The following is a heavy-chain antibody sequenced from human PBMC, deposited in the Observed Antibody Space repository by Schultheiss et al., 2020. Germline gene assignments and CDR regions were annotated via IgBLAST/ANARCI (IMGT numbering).Heavy chain of an antibody. CDR3: AKDGDFGVVEGYTHFDY. Sequence: GGSLRLSRAASGFTFSSYAMSWVRQAPGKGLEWVSAISGSGGSTYYADSVKGRFTISRDNSKNTLYLQMNSLRAEDTAVYYCAKDGDFGVVEGYTHFDYWGQGTLVTVSS. CDR1: GFTFSSYA. V-gene: IGHV3-23*01. D-gene: IGHD3-3*01. CDR2: ISGSGGST. J-gene: IGHJ4*02.